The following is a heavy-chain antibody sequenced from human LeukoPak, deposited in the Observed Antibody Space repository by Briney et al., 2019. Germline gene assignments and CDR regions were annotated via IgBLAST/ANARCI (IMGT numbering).Heavy chain of an antibody. CDR3: ASGNGYSYGSDY. V-gene: IGHV4-30-2*01. CDR2: IYHSGST. CDR1: GGSISSGGYS. J-gene: IGHJ4*02. D-gene: IGHD5-18*01. Sequence: SETLSLTCAVSGGSISSGGYSWSWIRQPPGKGLEWIGYIYHSGSTYYNPSLKSRVTISVDRSKNQFSLKLSSVTAADTAVYYCASGNGYSYGSDYWGQGTLVTVSS.